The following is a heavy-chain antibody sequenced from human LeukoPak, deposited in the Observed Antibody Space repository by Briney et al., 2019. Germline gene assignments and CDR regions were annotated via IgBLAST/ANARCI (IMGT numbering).Heavy chain of an antibody. CDR1: GFTFDDYG. J-gene: IGHJ4*02. Sequence: GGSLRLSCAASGFTFDDYGMSWVRQAPGKGLVWVSRINNDGSSTTYADSVKGRFTISRDNAKNTLYLQMNTLRAEDTAVYYCARVSRGQMDYWGQGTLVTVSS. D-gene: IGHD5-24*01. CDR2: INNDGSST. CDR3: ARVSRGQMDY. V-gene: IGHV3-74*01.